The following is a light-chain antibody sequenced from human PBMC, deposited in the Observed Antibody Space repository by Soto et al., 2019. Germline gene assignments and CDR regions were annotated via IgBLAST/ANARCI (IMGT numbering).Light chain of an antibody. J-gene: IGLJ2*01. V-gene: IGLV2-8*01. Sequence: QSALTQPPSASESPGQSVTISCTGTSSDVGGYNYVSWYQQHPGRAPKLIIYEVTKRPSGVPDRFSGSKSGNTASLTVSGLLAQDEADYYCTSYAVSNDVLFGGGTKLTVL. CDR3: TSYAVSNDVL. CDR1: SSDVGGYNY. CDR2: EVT.